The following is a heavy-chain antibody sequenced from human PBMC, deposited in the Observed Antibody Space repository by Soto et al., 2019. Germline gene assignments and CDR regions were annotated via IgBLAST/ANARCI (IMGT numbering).Heavy chain of an antibody. CDR3: AKDQTTAPVFDY. CDR2: ISYDGSNK. J-gene: IGHJ4*02. D-gene: IGHD4-17*01. CDR1: GFTFSSYG. V-gene: IGHV3-30*18. Sequence: GGSLRLSCAASGFTFSSYGMHWVRQAPGKGLEWVAVISYDGSNKYYADSVKGRFTISRDNSKNTLYLQMNSLRAEDTAVYYCAKDQTTAPVFDYWGQGTLVTVSS.